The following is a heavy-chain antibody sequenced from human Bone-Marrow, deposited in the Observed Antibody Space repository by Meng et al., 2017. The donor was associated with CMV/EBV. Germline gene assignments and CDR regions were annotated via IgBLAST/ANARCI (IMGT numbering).Heavy chain of an antibody. CDR1: GGSISSSSYY. CDR2: IYYSGST. CDR3: EGGYGSGCYYIAY. Sequence: SETLSLTCTVSGGSISSSSYYWGWLRQPPGKGLEWIGSIYYSGSTYYNSSPKSRVTITVDTSKNQFSLKLSSVTAADTAVYYCEGGYGSGCYYIAYWGQGTLVTVSS. D-gene: IGHD3-10*01. V-gene: IGHV4-39*07. J-gene: IGHJ4*02.